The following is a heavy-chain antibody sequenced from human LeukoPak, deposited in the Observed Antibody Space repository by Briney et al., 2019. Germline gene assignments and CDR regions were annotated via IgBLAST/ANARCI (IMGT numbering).Heavy chain of an antibody. Sequence: ASVKVSCKASGYTFIGYYMHWVRQAPGQGLEWMGWINPNSGGTNYAQKFQGRVTMTTDTSTSTAYMDLRSLRSDDTAVYYCTRDHCRGDNCPSFDYWGQGTLVTVSS. CDR3: TRDHCRGDNCPSFDY. V-gene: IGHV1-2*02. CDR2: INPNSGGT. D-gene: IGHD2-15*01. J-gene: IGHJ4*02. CDR1: GYTFIGYY.